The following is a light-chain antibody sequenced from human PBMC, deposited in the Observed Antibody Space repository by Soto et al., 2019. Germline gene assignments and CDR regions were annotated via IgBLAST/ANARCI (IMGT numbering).Light chain of an antibody. V-gene: IGKV1-39*01. CDR3: HQSFSTPLT. CDR1: QTINTY. Sequence: DIQMTQSPASLSASVGDRVTISCRASQTINTYVNWYLQKPGKAPKLLIYAASSLHSGVPSRFSGSGSGTYFTLTISSLQPEDFATYYCHQSFSTPLTFGQGTKVEIK. CDR2: AAS. J-gene: IGKJ1*01.